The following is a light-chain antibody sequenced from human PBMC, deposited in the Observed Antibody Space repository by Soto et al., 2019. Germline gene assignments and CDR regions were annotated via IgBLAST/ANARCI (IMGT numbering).Light chain of an antibody. V-gene: IGLV2-23*03. CDR1: SSDVGSYNL. CDR3: CSYAGSSTFVFV. CDR2: EGS. J-gene: IGLJ1*01. Sequence: QSVLTQPASVSGSPGHSITISCTGTSSDVGSYNLVSWYQQPPGKAPKLMIYEGSKRPSGVSNRFSGSKSGNTASLTISGLQAEDEADYYCCSYAGSSTFVFVFGTGTKVTAL.